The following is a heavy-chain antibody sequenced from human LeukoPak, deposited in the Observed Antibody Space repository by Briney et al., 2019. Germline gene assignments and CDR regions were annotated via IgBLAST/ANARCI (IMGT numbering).Heavy chain of an antibody. CDR1: GFTFSNYW. CDR3: ASASSHRIAAGGDY. J-gene: IGHJ4*02. D-gene: IGHD6-13*01. CDR2: INSDGSSR. V-gene: IGHV3-74*01. Sequence: GGSLRHSCAASGFTFSNYWMHWVRQTPGKGLVWVSRINSDGSSRNYADSVKGRFTISRDNAKNTLYLQMNSLRAEDTAVYYCASASSHRIAAGGDYWGQGTLVTVSS.